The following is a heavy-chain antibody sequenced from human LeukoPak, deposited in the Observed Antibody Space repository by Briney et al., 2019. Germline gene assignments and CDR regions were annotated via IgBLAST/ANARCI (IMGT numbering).Heavy chain of an antibody. CDR1: GFTFSSYG. V-gene: IGHV3-30*18. Sequence: GGSLRLSCAASGFTFSSYGMHWVRQAPGKGLEWLAVISYDGSNKYYADSVKGRFTISRDNSKNTLYLQMNSLRAEDTAVYYCAKGALDCSSTSCSVGYWGQGTLVTVSS. D-gene: IGHD2-2*01. J-gene: IGHJ4*02. CDR3: AKGALDCSSTSCSVGY. CDR2: ISYDGSNK.